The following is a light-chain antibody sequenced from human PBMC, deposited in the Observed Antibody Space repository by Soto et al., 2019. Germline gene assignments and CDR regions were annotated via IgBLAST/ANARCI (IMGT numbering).Light chain of an antibody. J-gene: IGKJ2*01. V-gene: IGKV3-11*01. CDR3: QQRSNWPPYT. Sequence: EIVLTQSPATLSLSPEERATLSCRASQSVSSYLTWYQQKPGQAPRHLIYDASNRATGIPARFSGSGSGTDFTLTISSLEPEDFAADYCQQRSNWPPYTFGQGTKLEIK. CDR1: QSVSSY. CDR2: DAS.